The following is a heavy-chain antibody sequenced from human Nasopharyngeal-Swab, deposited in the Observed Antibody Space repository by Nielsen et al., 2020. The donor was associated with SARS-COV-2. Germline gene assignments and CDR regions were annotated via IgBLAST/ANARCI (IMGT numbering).Heavy chain of an antibody. CDR2: IYYSGST. CDR3: ARAPYYCGSGSYYH. CDR1: GGSVSSGSYY. Sequence: SETLSLTCTFSGGSVSSGSYYWSCIRQPPGKGLEWIGYIYYSGSTNYNPSLKSRVTISVDTSKNQFSLKLSSVTAADTAVYYCARAPYYCGSGSYYHWGQGTLVTVSS. J-gene: IGHJ5*02. V-gene: IGHV4-61*01. D-gene: IGHD3-10*01.